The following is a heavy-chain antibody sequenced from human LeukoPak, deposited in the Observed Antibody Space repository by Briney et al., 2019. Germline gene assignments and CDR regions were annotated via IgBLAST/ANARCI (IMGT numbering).Heavy chain of an antibody. CDR3: ARVLMATIDN. CDR2: IYYSGST. D-gene: IGHD5-24*01. V-gene: IGHV4-31*03. Sequence: SETLSLTCTVSGGSISSGGHYWSWIRQHPGKGLEWIGYIYYSGSTYYNPSLKSRVTISIDTSKNQFSLKLSSVTAADTAVYYCARVLMATIDNWGQGTLVTVSS. J-gene: IGHJ4*02. CDR1: GGSISSGGHY.